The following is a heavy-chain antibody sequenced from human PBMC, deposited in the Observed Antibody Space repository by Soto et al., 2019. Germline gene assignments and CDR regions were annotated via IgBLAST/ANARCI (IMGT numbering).Heavy chain of an antibody. CDR1: GGSIRSSSW. V-gene: IGHV4-4*02. J-gene: IGHJ4*02. Sequence: TSETLSLTCAVSGGSIRSSSWWSWVRQPPGKGLEWIGEIYHSGVTNYNPSLKSRVTISVDKSKNQFSLKLSSLTAADTAVYYCARISAYHFDYWGQGTLVTVSS. D-gene: IGHD3-16*01. CDR2: IYHSGVT. CDR3: ARISAYHFDY.